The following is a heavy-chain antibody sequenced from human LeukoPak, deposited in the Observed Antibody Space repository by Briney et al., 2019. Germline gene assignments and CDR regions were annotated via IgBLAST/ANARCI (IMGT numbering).Heavy chain of an antibody. D-gene: IGHD2-2*02. CDR3: TTYTSGAAGH. V-gene: IGHV3-15*01. CDR1: GFTFRNAW. Sequence: GGSLRLSCAASGFTFRNAWMTWVRQAPRKGLEWVGRIFLKTDGVTADYAAPVQGRFTMSGEDSRNTLYLQMNSLKTEDTGLYFCTTYTSGAAGHWGQGTLVTVSS. J-gene: IGHJ4*02. CDR2: IFLKTDGVTA.